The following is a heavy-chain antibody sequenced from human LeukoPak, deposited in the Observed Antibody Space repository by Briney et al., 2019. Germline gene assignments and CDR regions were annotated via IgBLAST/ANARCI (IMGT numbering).Heavy chain of an antibody. CDR3: ARDWGHDNSAYHSFDY. J-gene: IGHJ4*02. D-gene: IGHD3-22*01. V-gene: IGHV3-21*01. Sequence: PGGSLRLSCAASGFTFSSYSMNWVRQAPGKGLEWVSSISRSSTYIYYADSLRGRFTISRDNAKNSLYLQMNSLRAEDTAVYYCARDWGHDNSAYHSFDYWGQGTLVTVSS. CDR2: ISRSSTYI. CDR1: GFTFSSYS.